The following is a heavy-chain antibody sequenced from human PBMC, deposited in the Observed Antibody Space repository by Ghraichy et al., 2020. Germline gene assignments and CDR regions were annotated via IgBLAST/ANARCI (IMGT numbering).Heavy chain of an antibody. CDR1: GFNFNYYV. V-gene: IGHV3-23*05. Sequence: GGSLRLSCAASGFNFNYYVMSWVRQAPGKGLEWVSGIYRSGTPTYYADSVKGRFTISRDNSKNTLYLQMNNLRAEDTALYYCAKDREDDGDYVFDNWGQGTLVTVSS. J-gene: IGHJ4*02. D-gene: IGHD4-17*01. CDR3: AKDREDDGDYVFDN. CDR2: IYRSGTPT.